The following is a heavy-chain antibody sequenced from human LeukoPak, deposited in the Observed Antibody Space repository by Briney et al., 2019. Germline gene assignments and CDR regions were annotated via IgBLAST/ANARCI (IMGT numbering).Heavy chain of an antibody. CDR2: LSGSADGT. CDR3: AKPKSNEYQLHFDY. Sequence: PGGSLRLSCAASGFTFSSYAMTWVRQAPGKGLEWVSTLSGSADGTYYADSVKGRFTISRDISKNTLNLQMNSLRAEDTAVYYCAKPKSNEYQLHFDYWGQGTLVTVSS. V-gene: IGHV3-23*01. D-gene: IGHD2-2*01. CDR1: GFTFSSYA. J-gene: IGHJ4*02.